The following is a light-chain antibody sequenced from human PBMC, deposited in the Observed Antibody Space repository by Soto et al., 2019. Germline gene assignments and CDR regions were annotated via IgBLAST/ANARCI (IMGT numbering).Light chain of an antibody. Sequence: AIRMTQSPSSFSASTGDSVTITCRASQGISSYLAWYQQKPPKAPKLLVYAASNLQSGVPSRFSGSGAATDFTPTISSLQPEDFATYFCQQSYSTPPWTFGQGTKVDIK. CDR3: QQSYSTPPWT. CDR2: AAS. V-gene: IGKV1-8*01. CDR1: QGISSY. J-gene: IGKJ1*01.